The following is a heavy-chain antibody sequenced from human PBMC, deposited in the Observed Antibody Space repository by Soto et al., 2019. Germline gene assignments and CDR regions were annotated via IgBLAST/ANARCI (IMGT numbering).Heavy chain of an antibody. J-gene: IGHJ6*02. V-gene: IGHV3-30*18. CDR3: AKAGDSGYGSYYYYGMDV. CDR2: ISYDGSNK. CDR1: GFTFSSYG. Sequence: WGSLLPSGAASGFTFSSYGMYWVRQAPGKGLEWVAVISYDGSNKYYADSVKGRFTISRDNSQNTLYLQMNSLRAEDTAVDYCAKAGDSGYGSYYYYGMDVWGQGTTVTVSS. D-gene: IGHD5-12*01.